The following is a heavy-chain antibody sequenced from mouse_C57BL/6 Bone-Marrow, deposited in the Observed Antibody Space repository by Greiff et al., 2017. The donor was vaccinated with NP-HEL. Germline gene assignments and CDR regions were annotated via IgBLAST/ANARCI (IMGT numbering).Heavy chain of an antibody. D-gene: IGHD1-1*01. CDR3: ARSTFYYYGSSYGYFDY. CDR2: IYPGNGDT. V-gene: IGHV1-12*01. Sequence: QVQLKESGAELVRPGASVKMSCKASGYTFTSYNMHWVKQTPRQGLEWIGAIYPGNGDTSYNQKFKGKATLTVDKSSSTAYMQLSSLTSEDSAVYFCARSTFYYYGSSYGYFDYWGQGTTLTVSS. J-gene: IGHJ2*01. CDR1: GYTFTSYN.